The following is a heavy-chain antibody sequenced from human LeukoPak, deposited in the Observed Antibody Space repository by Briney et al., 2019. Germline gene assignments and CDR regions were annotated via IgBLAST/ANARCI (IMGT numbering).Heavy chain of an antibody. CDR3: ARAPFGRLDY. J-gene: IGHJ4*02. D-gene: IGHD3-10*01. Sequence: NPSETLSLICAVYGGSFSGYYWSWIRQPPGKGLEWIGEINHSGSTNYNPSLKSRVTISVDTSKNQFSLKLSSVTAADTAVYYCARAPFGRLDYWGQGTLVTVSS. CDR1: GGSFSGYY. V-gene: IGHV4-34*01. CDR2: INHSGST.